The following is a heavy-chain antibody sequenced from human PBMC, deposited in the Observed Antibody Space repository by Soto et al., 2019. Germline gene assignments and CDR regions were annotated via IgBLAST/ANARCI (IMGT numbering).Heavy chain of an antibody. Sequence: SGPMLVNPTQTLALTCTVSGFSLTTRGMTLGWIRQPPGKAPEWLALSTQYSPSLQSRLTFTEDTSKNQVVLTMTNMDPVDTATYYCTLRQDTSRGPIYWGQGIMVTVSS. CDR1: GFSLTTRGMT. V-gene: IGHV2-5*01. CDR3: TLRQDTSRGPIY. D-gene: IGHD6-13*01. J-gene: IGHJ4*02. CDR2: ST.